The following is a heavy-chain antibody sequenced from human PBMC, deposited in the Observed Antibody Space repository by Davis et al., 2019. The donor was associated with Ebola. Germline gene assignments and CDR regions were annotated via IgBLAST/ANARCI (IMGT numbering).Heavy chain of an antibody. V-gene: IGHV1-2*05. CDR2: INPNSGGT. Sequence: AASVKVSCKASGYTFTAYYIHWVRQAPGQGLEWMGRINPNSGGTNYAQKFRGRVTMTRDTSISTAYMELSRLRSDDTGVYYCARGGITMVVVPLDYNFYAMDVWGQGTTVTVSS. D-gene: IGHD3-22*01. CDR1: GYTFTAYY. CDR3: ARGGITMVVVPLDYNFYAMDV. J-gene: IGHJ6*02.